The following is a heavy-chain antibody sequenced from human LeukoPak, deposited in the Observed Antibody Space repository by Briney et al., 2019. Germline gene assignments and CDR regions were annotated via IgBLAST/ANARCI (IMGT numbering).Heavy chain of an antibody. J-gene: IGHJ1*01. CDR2: MKQDGRET. CDR1: GFTFNSFW. Sequence: GGSLRLSCAASGFTFNSFWMTWVRQVPGKGLEWVANMKQDGRETSYVDSVKGRFTISRDNSKNTLYLQMNSLRAEDTAVYYCAKVGIITPADEYFQHWGQGTLVTVSS. V-gene: IGHV3-7*03. CDR3: AKVGIITPADEYFQH. D-gene: IGHD1-14*01.